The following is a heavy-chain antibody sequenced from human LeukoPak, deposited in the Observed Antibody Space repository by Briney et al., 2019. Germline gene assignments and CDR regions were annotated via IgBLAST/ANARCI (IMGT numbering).Heavy chain of an antibody. V-gene: IGHV3-23*01. Sequence: GGSLRLSCAASGFTFSSYAMSWVRQAPGKGLEWVSAISGSGGSTYHADSVKGRFTISRDNSKNTLYLQMNSLRAEDTAVYYCAKDQSLSGWYYFDYWGQGTLVTVSS. D-gene: IGHD6-19*01. CDR3: AKDQSLSGWYYFDY. CDR2: ISGSGGST. CDR1: GFTFSSYA. J-gene: IGHJ4*02.